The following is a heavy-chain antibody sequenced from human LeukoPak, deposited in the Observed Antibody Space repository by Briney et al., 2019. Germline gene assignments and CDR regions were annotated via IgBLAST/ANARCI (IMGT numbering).Heavy chain of an antibody. J-gene: IGHJ4*02. CDR1: GYSFASYW. CDR2: IYPGDSDT. V-gene: IGHV5-51*01. Sequence: GESLKISCKGSGYSFASYWIGWVRQMPGKGQEWMGIIYPGDSDTRYSPSFQGQVTISADKSISTAYLQWSSLKASDTAMYYCARLGYYYDSSGYYFDYWGQGTLVTVSS. D-gene: IGHD3-22*01. CDR3: ARLGYYYDSSGYYFDY.